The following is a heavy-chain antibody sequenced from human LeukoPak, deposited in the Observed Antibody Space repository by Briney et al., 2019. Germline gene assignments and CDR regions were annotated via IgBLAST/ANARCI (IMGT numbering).Heavy chain of an antibody. D-gene: IGHD5-24*01. CDR1: GGSISGYY. CDR3: TRGQDGYDDY. CDR2: IYVSEST. V-gene: IGHV4-4*07. Sequence: SETLSLXCTVSGGSISGYYWKWIRQPAGKGLEWIRRIYVSESTNYNPSLKSRVTMSVDTSKNQFSLKMSSVTAADTAVYYCTRGQDGYDDYWGQGTLVTVSS. J-gene: IGHJ4*02.